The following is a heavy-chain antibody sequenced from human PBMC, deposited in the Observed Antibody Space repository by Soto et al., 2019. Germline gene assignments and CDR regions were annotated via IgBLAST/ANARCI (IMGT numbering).Heavy chain of an antibody. D-gene: IGHD3-22*01. CDR2: ISGYNGNT. J-gene: IGHJ6*02. CDR1: GYTFTDYG. Sequence: QVQLVESGAEVKKPGASVKVSCKASGYTFTDYGISWVRQAPGQGLEWRGWISGYNGNTKYAQKFQGRVTMTTDTPTNTAYMELRSLRSEDTAVYYCARDREYYYDSSGNYYYHYGLDVWGQGTTVTVS. CDR3: ARDREYYYDSSGNYYYHYGLDV. V-gene: IGHV1-18*04.